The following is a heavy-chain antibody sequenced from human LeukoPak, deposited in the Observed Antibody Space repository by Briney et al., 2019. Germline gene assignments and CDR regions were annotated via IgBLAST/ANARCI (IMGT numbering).Heavy chain of an antibody. D-gene: IGHD3-22*01. CDR2: IIPIFGTA. V-gene: IGHV1-69*05. J-gene: IGHJ4*02. CDR3: SRGDHYDSRAGIY. CDR1: GAPFTSYA. Sequence: ASVTLSFTAAGAPFTSYAISRVCESPGQGLGWKGGIIPIFGTANYAQKVQGRVTITTDESTSTAYMELSSLRSEDTAVYDFSRGDHYDSRAGIYCGEGTLITASS.